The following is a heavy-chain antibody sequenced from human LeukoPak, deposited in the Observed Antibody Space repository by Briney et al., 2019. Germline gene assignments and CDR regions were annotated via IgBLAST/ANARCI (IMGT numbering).Heavy chain of an antibody. CDR1: GFTVSSNY. D-gene: IGHD2-2*01. CDR2: IYSGGST. CDR3: AREVQVVPAAIEYFQH. Sequence: GGSLRLSCAASGFTVSSNYMSWVRQAPGKGLEWVSVIYSGGSTYYADSVKGRFTISRDNSKNTLYLQMNSLRAEDTAVYYCAREVQVVPAAIEYFQHWGQGTLVTVSS. J-gene: IGHJ1*01. V-gene: IGHV3-53*05.